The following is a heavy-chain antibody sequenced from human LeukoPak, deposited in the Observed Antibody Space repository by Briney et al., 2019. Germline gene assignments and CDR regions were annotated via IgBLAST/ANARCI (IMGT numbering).Heavy chain of an antibody. CDR2: ISSSSSTI. CDR3: ARDAFYSSRWYARNYFDY. Sequence: GGSLRLSCAASGFTFSSYSMNWVRQAPGKGLEWVSYISSSSSTIYYADSVKGRFTISRDNAKNSLYLQMNSLRAEDTAVYCCARDAFYSSRWYARNYFDYWGQGTLVTVSS. V-gene: IGHV3-48*01. CDR1: GFTFSSYS. J-gene: IGHJ4*02. D-gene: IGHD6-19*01.